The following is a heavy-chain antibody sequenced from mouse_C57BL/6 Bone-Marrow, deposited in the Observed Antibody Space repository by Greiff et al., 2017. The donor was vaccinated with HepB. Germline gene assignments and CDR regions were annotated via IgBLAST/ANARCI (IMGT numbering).Heavy chain of an antibody. V-gene: IGHV1-82*01. CDR1: GYAFSSSW. CDR2: IYPGDGDT. D-gene: IGHD1-1*01. Sequence: VQLVESGPELVKPGASVKISCKASGYAFSSSWMNWVKQRPGKGLEWIGRIYPGDGDTNYNGKFKGKATLTADKSSSTAYMQLSSLTSEDSAVYFCARSYGSSFAYWGQGTLVTVSA. J-gene: IGHJ3*01. CDR3: ARSYGSSFAY.